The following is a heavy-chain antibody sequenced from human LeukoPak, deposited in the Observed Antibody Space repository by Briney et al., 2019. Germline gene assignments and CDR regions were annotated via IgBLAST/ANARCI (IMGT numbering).Heavy chain of an antibody. Sequence: ASVKVSCKASGYTFTNYGISWVRQAPGQGLEWMGWISAYNGNTNYAQNLQGRVTVTTDTSTSTAYMELRSLRSDDTAVYYCARSKGCGYGDHYLSPNWGQGTLVTVSS. D-gene: IGHD4-17*01. CDR2: ISAYNGNT. J-gene: IGHJ4*02. V-gene: IGHV1-18*01. CDR3: ARSKGCGYGDHYLSPN. CDR1: GYTFTNYG.